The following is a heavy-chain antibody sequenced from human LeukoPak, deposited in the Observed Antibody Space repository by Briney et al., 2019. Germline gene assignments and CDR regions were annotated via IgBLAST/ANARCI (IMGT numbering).Heavy chain of an antibody. CDR3: ARESGLYGSGSRY. V-gene: IGHV1-8*02. Sequence: GASVKVSCKASGYTFTSYYMHWVRQAPGQGLEWMGWMNPNSGNTGYAQKFQGRVTMTRTTSINTAYMELSSLRSDDTAVYYCARESGLYGSGSRYWGQGTLVTVSS. D-gene: IGHD3-10*01. J-gene: IGHJ4*02. CDR1: GYTFTSYY. CDR2: MNPNSGNT.